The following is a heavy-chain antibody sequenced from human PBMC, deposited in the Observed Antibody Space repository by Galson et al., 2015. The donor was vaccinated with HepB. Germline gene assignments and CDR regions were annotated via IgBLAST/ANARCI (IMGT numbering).Heavy chain of an antibody. Sequence: CLRLPCAASGFTVNSNYMSWVRLTPGGGPEWVSAIEGTGRTDYADSVEGRLTISRDNSKYTLYLQMNSLRAEDTAVYYCAIGIEMVTIADYWGLGTLVTVSS. CDR1: GFTVNSNY. J-gene: IGHJ4*02. CDR2: IEGTGRT. V-gene: IGHV3-53*01. D-gene: IGHD5-24*01. CDR3: AIGIEMVTIADY.